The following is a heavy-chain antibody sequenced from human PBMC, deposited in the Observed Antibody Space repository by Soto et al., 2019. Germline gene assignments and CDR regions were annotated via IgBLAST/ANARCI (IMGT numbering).Heavy chain of an antibody. CDR3: ARHLGYCSSTSCYPWFDP. CDR2: IYYSGST. V-gene: IGHV4-59*08. CDR1: GGSISSYY. J-gene: IGHJ5*02. Sequence: TSETLSLTCTVSGGSISSYYWSWIRQPPGKGLEWIGYIYYSGSTNYNPSLKSRVTISVDTSKNQFSLKLSSVTAADTAVYYCARHLGYCSSTSCYPWFDPWGQGTLVTVSS. D-gene: IGHD2-2*01.